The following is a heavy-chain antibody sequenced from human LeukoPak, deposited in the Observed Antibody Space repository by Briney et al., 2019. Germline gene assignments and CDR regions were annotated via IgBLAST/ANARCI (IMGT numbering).Heavy chain of an antibody. J-gene: IGHJ3*02. CDR3: ATTGDIWTGYRHAFDI. V-gene: IGHV4-59*01. CDR2: IYYSGST. Sequence: SETLSLTCTVSGGSISSYYWSWIRQPPGKGLEWSGYIYYSGSTNYNPSLKSRVTISVDTSKNQFSLKLSSVTAADTAVYYCATTGDIWTGYRHAFDIWGQGIMVTVSS. CDR1: GGSISSYY. D-gene: IGHD3/OR15-3a*01.